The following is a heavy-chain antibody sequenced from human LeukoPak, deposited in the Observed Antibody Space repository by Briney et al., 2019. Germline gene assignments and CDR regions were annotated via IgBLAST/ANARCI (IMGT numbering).Heavy chain of an antibody. Sequence: PGGSLRLSCAASGFTFSSHWMSWVRQAPGKGLEWVANIVQDGSQEYYVDSVKGRFTISRDNGKNSLYLQMNSLRAEDTAVYYCARNEKWGRDYWGQGTLVTVSS. D-gene: IGHD1-26*01. CDR3: ARNEKWGRDY. V-gene: IGHV3-7*03. CDR1: GFTFSSHW. CDR2: IVQDGSQE. J-gene: IGHJ4*02.